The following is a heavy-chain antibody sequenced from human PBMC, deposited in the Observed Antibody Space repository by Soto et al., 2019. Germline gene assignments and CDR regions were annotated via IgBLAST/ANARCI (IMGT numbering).Heavy chain of an antibody. CDR1: GGSFSGYY. D-gene: IGHD3-16*01. Sequence: QVQLQQWGAGLLKPSETLSLTCAVYGGSFSGYYWSWIRQPPGKGLEWIGEISHSGSTNYNPSLLSRVTISVNTCKNQFSLKLSSVTSADTAVYYCARGGGPRHYYYYEYSWGKGTTVTVS. CDR3: ARGGGPRHYYYYEYS. CDR2: ISHSGST. J-gene: IGHJ6*03. V-gene: IGHV4-34*01.